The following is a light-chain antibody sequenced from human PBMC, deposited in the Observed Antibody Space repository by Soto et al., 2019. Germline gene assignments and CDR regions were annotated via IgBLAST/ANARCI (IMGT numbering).Light chain of an antibody. Sequence: QSALTQPASVSGSPGQSITISCTGTSSDIGSCDLASWYQQHPGTAPKLIIYEVTKRPSGVSTRFSGSKSGNTASLTISGLQAVDEADYYCCSFADFTYVFGTGTKVTVL. CDR3: CSFADFTYV. CDR1: SSDIGSCDL. CDR2: EVT. V-gene: IGLV2-23*02. J-gene: IGLJ1*01.